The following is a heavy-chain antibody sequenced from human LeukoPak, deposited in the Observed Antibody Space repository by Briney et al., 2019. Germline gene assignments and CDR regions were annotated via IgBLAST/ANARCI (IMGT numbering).Heavy chain of an antibody. V-gene: IGHV3-7*01. CDR2: IKKDGSEK. Sequence: GGSLRLSCAASGFTFSSYSMNWVRQAPGKGLEGVANIKKDGSEKYYVDSVKGRFTISRDNAKNSLYLQMNSLRAEDTAVYYCARDKIAGATYFDYWGQGTLVTVSS. J-gene: IGHJ4*02. CDR3: ARDKIAGATYFDY. CDR1: GFTFSSYS. D-gene: IGHD1-26*01.